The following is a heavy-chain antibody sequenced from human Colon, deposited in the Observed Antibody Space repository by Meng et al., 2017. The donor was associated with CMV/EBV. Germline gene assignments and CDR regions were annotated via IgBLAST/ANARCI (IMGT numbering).Heavy chain of an antibody. CDR1: GINFSSNS. D-gene: IGHD3-22*01. J-gene: IGHJ3*02. V-gene: IGHV3-21*02. CDR2: ISRSSTHI. CDR3: ARPRSYFDIINAFDM. Sequence: QLVQPGGGLVNPWGSLRLSYTPPGINFSSNSMNWGRQAPGKGLEWVSSISRSSTHIYYLDSVKGRFTISRDNSENTVYLQMNSLRTEDTAVYYCARPRSYFDIINAFDMWGQGTMVTVSS.